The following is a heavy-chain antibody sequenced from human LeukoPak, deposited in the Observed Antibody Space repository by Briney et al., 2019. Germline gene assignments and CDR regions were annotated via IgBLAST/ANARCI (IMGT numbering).Heavy chain of an antibody. CDR2: IKSDGSST. CDR1: GFTFSSYW. Sequence: GGSLRLSCAASGFTFSSYWMHWVRQGPGKGLVWVSRIKSDGSSTNYADSVKGRFTISRDNAKNTLYLQMNSLRAEDTAVYYRARVGARLGAFDIWGQGTMVTVSS. V-gene: IGHV3-74*01. J-gene: IGHJ3*02. D-gene: IGHD6-25*01. CDR3: ARVGARLGAFDI.